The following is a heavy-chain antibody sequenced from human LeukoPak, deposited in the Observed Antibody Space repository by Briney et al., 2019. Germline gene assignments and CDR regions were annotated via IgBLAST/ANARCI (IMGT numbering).Heavy chain of an antibody. CDR1: GFTFSSYA. V-gene: IGHV3-64D*06. CDR2: ISSNGGST. J-gene: IGHJ4*02. Sequence: GGSLRLSCSASGFTFSSYAMHWVRQAPGKGLEYVSAISSNGGSTYYADSVKGRFTISRDNSKNTLYLQISSLRAEDTAVYYCVRRAAGPTYYFDYWGQGTLVTVSS. CDR3: VRRAAGPTYYFDY. D-gene: IGHD6-13*01.